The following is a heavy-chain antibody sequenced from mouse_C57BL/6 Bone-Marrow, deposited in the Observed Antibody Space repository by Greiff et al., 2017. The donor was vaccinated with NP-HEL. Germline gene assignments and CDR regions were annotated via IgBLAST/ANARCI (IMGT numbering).Heavy chain of an antibody. D-gene: IGHD2-9*01. V-gene: IGHV5-4*01. CDR2: ISDGGSYT. CDR3: ARESSYGYGADY. J-gene: IGHJ2*01. CDR1: GFTFSSYA. Sequence: DVMLVESGGGLVKPGGSLKLSCAASGFTFSSYAMSWVRQTPEKRLEWVATISDGGSYTYYPENVKGRFTISRDNAKNNLYLQMSHLKSEDTAMYYCARESSYGYGADYWGQGTTLTVSS.